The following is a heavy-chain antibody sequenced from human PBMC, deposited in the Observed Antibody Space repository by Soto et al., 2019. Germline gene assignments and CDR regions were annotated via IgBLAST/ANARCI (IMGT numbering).Heavy chain of an antibody. Sequence: GASVKVSCKASGYTFTSYGISWVRQAPGQGLEWMGWISAYNGNTNYAQKFQGRVTITTDTSASTAYMELSSLRSEDTAVYYCARGPVTYYYGSGNPDYWGQGTLVTVSS. CDR2: ISAYNGNT. CDR1: GYTFTSYG. V-gene: IGHV1-18*01. CDR3: ARGPVTYYYGSGNPDY. J-gene: IGHJ4*02. D-gene: IGHD3-10*01.